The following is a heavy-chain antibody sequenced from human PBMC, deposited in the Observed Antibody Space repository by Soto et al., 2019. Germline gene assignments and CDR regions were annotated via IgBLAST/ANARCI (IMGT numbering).Heavy chain of an antibody. CDR1: GYTFTSYY. CDR3: ARHRKWLSSHYGMDV. D-gene: IGHD6-19*01. V-gene: IGHV1-46*01. Sequence: ASVKVSCKASGYTFTSYYMHWVRQAPGQGLEWMGIINPSGGSTSYAQKFQGRVTMTRDTSTSTVYMELSSLRSEDTAVYYCARHRKWLSSHYGMDVWGQGTTVTVSS. CDR2: INPSGGST. J-gene: IGHJ6*02.